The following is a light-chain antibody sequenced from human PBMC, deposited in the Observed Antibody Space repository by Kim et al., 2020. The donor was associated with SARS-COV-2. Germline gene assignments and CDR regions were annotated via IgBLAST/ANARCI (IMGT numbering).Light chain of an antibody. V-gene: IGLV6-57*03. CDR3: QSYDSSNSWV. Sequence: VTISCTRSSGSIASNYMQWYQQRPGSAPTTVIYEDNQRPSGVPDRFSGSIDSSSNSASLTISGLKTEDEADYYCQSYDSSNSWVFGGGTQLTVL. J-gene: IGLJ3*02. CDR1: SGSIASNY. CDR2: EDN.